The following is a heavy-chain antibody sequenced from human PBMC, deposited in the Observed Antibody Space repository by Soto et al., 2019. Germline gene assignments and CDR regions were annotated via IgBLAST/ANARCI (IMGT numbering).Heavy chain of an antibody. CDR1: GYTFTSYA. D-gene: IGHD5-18*01. V-gene: IGHV1-3*01. CDR2: FNAGNGNT. CDR3: AGGIQLWLRGTYYFDY. J-gene: IGHJ4*02. Sequence: QVQLVQSGAEVKKPGASVKVSCKASGYTFTSYAMHWVRQAPAQRLEWMGWFNAGNGNTKYSQKFQGTVTITRDTAASTAYMERISLTSEDTAVYYCAGGIQLWLRGTYYFDYCGQGTLVTVSS.